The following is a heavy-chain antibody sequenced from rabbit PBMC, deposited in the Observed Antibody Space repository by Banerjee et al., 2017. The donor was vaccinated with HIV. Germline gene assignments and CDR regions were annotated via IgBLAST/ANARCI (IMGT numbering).Heavy chain of an antibody. CDR1: GFSFSSNYY. J-gene: IGHJ4*01. V-gene: IGHV1S40*01. CDR3: ARDVAGNAGVGDTTRSFNL. D-gene: IGHD4-2*01. CDR2: IHSSSGST. Sequence: QSLEESGGGPVQPEGSLTLTCTASGFSFSSNYYMCWVRQAPGKGLEWIACIHSSSGSTYYASWAKGRFTISKTSSTTVTLQMTSLTAADTATYFCARDVAGNAGVGDTTRSFNLWGPGTLVTVS.